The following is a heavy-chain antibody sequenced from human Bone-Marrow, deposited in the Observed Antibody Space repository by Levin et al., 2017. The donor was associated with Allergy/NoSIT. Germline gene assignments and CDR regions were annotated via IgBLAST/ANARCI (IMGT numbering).Heavy chain of an antibody. Sequence: GGSLRLSCAASGFTFRDYYIGWVRQAPGKGLECVGLLTNKDNGGTTEQTTSVKGRSAISGDDSKTITHLQMNSLRAEDTAVYFFCVGGTEDFDYWGQGTLVTVSS. D-gene: IGHD2-21*01. V-gene: IGHV3-71*01. CDR2: LTNKDNGGTT. J-gene: IGHJ4*02. CDR3: CVGGTEDFDY. CDR1: GFTFRDYY.